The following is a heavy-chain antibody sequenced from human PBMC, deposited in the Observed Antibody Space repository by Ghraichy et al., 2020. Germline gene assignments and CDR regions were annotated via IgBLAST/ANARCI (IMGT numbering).Heavy chain of an antibody. CDR3: ARVSWCTSNGCFFGNNWFDP. Sequence: SETLSLTCTVSGGSISSSDYYWSWIRQPPGKGLEWIGYIFYSGTTYYKSSLKSRVTISVDTSKNQFSLKLSFVTAADTAVYYCARVSWCTSNGCFFGNNWFDPWGQGTLVSVSS. CDR2: IFYSGTT. CDR1: GGSISSSDYY. V-gene: IGHV4-30-4*01. D-gene: IGHD3-22*01. J-gene: IGHJ5*02.